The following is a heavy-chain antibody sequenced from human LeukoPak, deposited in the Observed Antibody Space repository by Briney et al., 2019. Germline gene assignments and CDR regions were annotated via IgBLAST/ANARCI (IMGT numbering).Heavy chain of an antibody. Sequence: GGSLRLSCAASGFTFNTDTMNWVRQAPGKGLEWVAYISTSSSTIYYADSVKGRFTISRDNAKNSLYLQMHSLRDEDTAVYYCARGNYASTTYRVYYFDSWGQGTLVTVSS. CDR3: ARGNYASTTYRVYYFDS. CDR2: ISTSSSTI. J-gene: IGHJ4*02. CDR1: GFTFNTDT. D-gene: IGHD3-22*01. V-gene: IGHV3-48*02.